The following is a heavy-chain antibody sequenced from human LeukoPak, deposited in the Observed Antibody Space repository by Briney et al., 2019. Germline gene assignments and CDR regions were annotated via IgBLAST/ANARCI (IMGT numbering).Heavy chain of an antibody. CDR3: AREGESTNWYCFDY. Sequence: SVKVSCKASGGTFSSYAISWVRQAPGQGLEWMGGIIPIFGTANYAQKFQGRVTITADESTSTAYMEPSSLRSEDTAVYYCAREGESTNWYCFDYWGQGTLVTVSS. J-gene: IGHJ4*02. CDR2: IIPIFGTA. V-gene: IGHV1-69*13. D-gene: IGHD2-8*01. CDR1: GGTFSSYA.